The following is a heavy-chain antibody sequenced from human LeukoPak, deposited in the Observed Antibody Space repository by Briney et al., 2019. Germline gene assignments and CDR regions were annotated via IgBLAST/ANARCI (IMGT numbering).Heavy chain of an antibody. V-gene: IGHV3-9*01. J-gene: IGHJ4*02. CDR1: GFTFSSYS. CDR3: AKAWFGESAFDY. D-gene: IGHD3-10*01. CDR2: ISWNSGSI. Sequence: GGSLRLSCAASGFTFSSYSMNWVRQAPGKGLEWVSGISWNSGSIGYADSVEGRFTISRDNAKNSLYLQMNSLRAEDTALYYCAKAWFGESAFDYWGQGTLVTVSS.